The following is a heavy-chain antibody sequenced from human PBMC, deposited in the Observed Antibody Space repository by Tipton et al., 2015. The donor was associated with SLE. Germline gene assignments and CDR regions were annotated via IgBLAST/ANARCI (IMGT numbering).Heavy chain of an antibody. CDR1: GFTFSTYG. CDR3: ASELPGWGAFDI. V-gene: IGHV3-33*01. J-gene: IGHJ3*02. D-gene: IGHD2-2*01. CDR2: IWYDGSNK. Sequence: SGFTFSTYGMHWVRQAPGKGLEWVAVIWYDGSNKYYVDSVKGRFTISRDNSKNTLWLQMTSLRAEDTAVYYCASELPGWGAFDIWGHGTMVTVSS.